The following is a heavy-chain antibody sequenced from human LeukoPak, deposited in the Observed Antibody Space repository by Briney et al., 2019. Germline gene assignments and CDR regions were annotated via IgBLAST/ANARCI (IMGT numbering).Heavy chain of an antibody. Sequence: SETLTLTCTVSGGSISTYYWSWIRQPPGKGLEWIGYIYYSGSANYNPSLKSRVTISVDTSKNQFSLKLSSVTAADTAVYYCARSYGSGNYFDYWGQGTMVTVSS. CDR2: IYYSGSA. CDR3: ARSYGSGNYFDY. V-gene: IGHV4-59*01. CDR1: GGSISTYY. J-gene: IGHJ4*02. D-gene: IGHD3-10*01.